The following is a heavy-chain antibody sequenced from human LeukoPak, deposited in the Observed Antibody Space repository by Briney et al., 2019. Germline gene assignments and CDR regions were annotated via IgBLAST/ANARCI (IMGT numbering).Heavy chain of an antibody. CDR2: IYYSGST. J-gene: IGHJ4*02. D-gene: IGHD4-17*01. CDR1: GGSISSYY. CDR3: ARSDGDSFDY. V-gene: IGHV4-59*01. Sequence: SETLSLTCTVSGGSISSYYWSWIRQPPGKGLEWIGYIYYSGSTNYNPSLKSRVTISVDTSKNQFSLKLSSVTAADTAVYYCARSDGDSFDYWGQGTLVTVSS.